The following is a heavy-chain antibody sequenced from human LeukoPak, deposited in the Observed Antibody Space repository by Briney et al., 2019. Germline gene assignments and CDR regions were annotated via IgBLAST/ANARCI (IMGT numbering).Heavy chain of an antibody. J-gene: IGHJ4*02. CDR2: MNPNSGNT. CDR3: ARDADYYDSSGYFPFDY. Sequence: ASVKVSCKASGYTFTSYDINWVRQATGQGLAWMGWMNPNSGNTGYAQKFQGRVTITRNTSISTAYMELGRLRFDDTAVYYCARDADYYDSSGYFPFDYWGQGILVTVSS. CDR1: GYTFTSYD. D-gene: IGHD3-22*01. V-gene: IGHV1-8*03.